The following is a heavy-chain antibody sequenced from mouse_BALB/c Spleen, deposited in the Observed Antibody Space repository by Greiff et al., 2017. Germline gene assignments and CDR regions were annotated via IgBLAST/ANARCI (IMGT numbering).Heavy chain of an antibody. CDR2: INPGSGGT. J-gene: IGHJ4*01. CDR3: ARRRRYAMDY. D-gene: IGHD2-12*01. Sequence: VQLQQSGAELVRPGTSVKVSCKASGYAFTNYLIEWVKQRPGQGLEWIGVINPGSGGTNYNEKVKGKATLTADKSSSTAYMQLSSLTSDDSAVYFCARRRRYAMDYWGQGTSVTVSS. CDR1: GYAFTNYL. V-gene: IGHV1-54*01.